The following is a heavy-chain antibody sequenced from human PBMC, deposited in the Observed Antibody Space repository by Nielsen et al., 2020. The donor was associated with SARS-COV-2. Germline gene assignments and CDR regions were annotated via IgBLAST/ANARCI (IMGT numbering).Heavy chain of an antibody. V-gene: IGHV3-73*01. Sequence: VRQMPGKGLEWVGRTRSKANSYATAYAASVKGRFTISRDDSKNTAYLQMNSLKTEDTAVYYCRTDIVVVLAANDYGMDVWGQGTTVTVSS. D-gene: IGHD2-2*01. CDR2: TRSKANSYAT. J-gene: IGHJ6*02. CDR3: RTDIVVVLAANDYGMDV.